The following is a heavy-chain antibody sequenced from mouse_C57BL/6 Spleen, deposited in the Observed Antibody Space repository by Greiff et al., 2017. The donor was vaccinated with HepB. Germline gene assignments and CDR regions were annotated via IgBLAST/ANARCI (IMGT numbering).Heavy chain of an antibody. Sequence: VKLQQPGAELVKPGASVKLSCKASGYTFTSYWMQWVKQRPGQGLEWIGEIDPSDSYTNYNQKFKGKATLTVDTSSSTAYMQLSSLTSEDSAVYYCARRGIYYGSSPFFDYWGQGTTLTVSS. CDR2: IDPSDSYT. CDR1: GYTFTSYW. V-gene: IGHV1-50*01. D-gene: IGHD1-1*01. J-gene: IGHJ2*01. CDR3: ARRGIYYGSSPFFDY.